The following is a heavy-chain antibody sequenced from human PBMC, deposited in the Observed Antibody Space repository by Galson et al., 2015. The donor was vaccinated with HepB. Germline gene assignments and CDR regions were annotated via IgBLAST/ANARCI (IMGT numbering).Heavy chain of an antibody. Sequence: SVKVSCKASGYTFTSYGISWVRQAPGQGLEWMGWISAYNGNTNYAQKLQGRVTMTTDTSTSTAYMELRSLRSDDTAVYYCARDPVSNYDILTGYFRGQNWFDPWGQGTLVTVSS. J-gene: IGHJ5*02. CDR2: ISAYNGNT. CDR1: GYTFTSYG. D-gene: IGHD3-9*01. CDR3: ARDPVSNYDILTGYFRGQNWFDP. V-gene: IGHV1-18*01.